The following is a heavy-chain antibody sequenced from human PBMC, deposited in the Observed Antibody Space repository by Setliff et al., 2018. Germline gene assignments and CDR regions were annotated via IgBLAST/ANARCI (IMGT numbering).Heavy chain of an antibody. Sequence: PGESLKISCKASGYRFTHYWIGWVRQMPGKGLEWMGIIYPGDSDTRYSPSFQGQVTISADKSISTAYLQWSSLEASDTAIYYCARHANYYYYYMDVWGGGTTVTVSS. J-gene: IGHJ6*03. CDR1: GYRFTHYW. CDR2: IYPGDSDT. CDR3: ARHANYYYYYMDV. V-gene: IGHV5-51*01.